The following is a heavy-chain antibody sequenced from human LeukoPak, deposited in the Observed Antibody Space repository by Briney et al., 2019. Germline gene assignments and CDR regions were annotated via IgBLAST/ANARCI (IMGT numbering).Heavy chain of an antibody. D-gene: IGHD3-22*01. CDR2: INHSGST. V-gene: IGHV4-34*01. CDR3: ARGRGSDSSGYPR. CDR1: GGSFSGYY. J-gene: IGHJ4*02. Sequence: SETLSLTCAVYGGSFSGYYWSWIRQPPGKGLDWIGEINHSGSTNYNPSLKSRVTISVDTSKNQFSLKLSSVTAADTAVYYCARGRGSDSSGYPRWGQGTLVTVSS.